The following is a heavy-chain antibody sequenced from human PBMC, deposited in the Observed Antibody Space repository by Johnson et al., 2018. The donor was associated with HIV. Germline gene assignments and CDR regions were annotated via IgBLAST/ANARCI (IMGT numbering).Heavy chain of an antibody. CDR2: IGTAGDT. J-gene: IGHJ3*02. D-gene: IGHD5-24*01. CDR3: ARGMARIAFDI. Sequence: MQLVESGGGVVQPGRSLRLSCAASGFTFSSYAMHWVRQATGKGLEWVSGIGTAGDTYYPDSVKGRFTVSRDNAKNSLYLQMNSLRAEDTAVYYCARGMARIAFDIWGQGTMVTVSS. V-gene: IGHV3-13*01. CDR1: GFTFSSYA.